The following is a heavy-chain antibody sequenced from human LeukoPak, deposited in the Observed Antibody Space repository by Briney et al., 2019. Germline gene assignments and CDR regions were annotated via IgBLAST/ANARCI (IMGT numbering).Heavy chain of an antibody. V-gene: IGHV3-74*01. CDR2: ISSDGGNT. CDR3: ARSLVAGIPRGGYGY. CDR1: GFTFSTYW. D-gene: IGHD2-15*01. Sequence: PGGSLRLSCAASGFTFSTYWMHWVRQSPGKGLVWVSRISSDGGNTNYADSVKGRFTISRDNAKNTLYLQMNSLRAEDSAVYYCARSLVAGIPRGGYGYWGQGILITVSS. J-gene: IGHJ4*02.